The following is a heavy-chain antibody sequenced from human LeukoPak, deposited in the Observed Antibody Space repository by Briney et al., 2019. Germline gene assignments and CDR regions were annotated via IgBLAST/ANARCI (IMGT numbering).Heavy chain of an antibody. CDR3: ARESGRFDY. CDR2: ISGDGVST. V-gene: IGHV3-43*02. Sequence: GGSLRLSCVASGLPIADFAMHWVRQAPGKGLEWVSLISGDGVSTFYADSVKGRFSISRDNSKNSLSLEMNSLRTEDTAMYYCARESGRFDYWGQGTLVAVSS. CDR1: GLPIADFA. J-gene: IGHJ4*02.